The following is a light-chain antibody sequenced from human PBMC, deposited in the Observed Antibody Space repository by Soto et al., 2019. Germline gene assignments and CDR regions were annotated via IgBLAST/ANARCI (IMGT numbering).Light chain of an antibody. CDR3: CSYAGSRTFV. V-gene: IGLV2-23*01. CDR1: SSDVGAYNL. J-gene: IGLJ3*02. CDR2: EGT. Sequence: QSALTQPASVSGSPGQSITVSCTGTSSDVGAYNLVSWYQQHSGKAPRLIIYEGTKRPSGISDRFSGSKSDNTASLTISGLRAEDEAHYHCCSYAGSRTFVFGGGTKLTVL.